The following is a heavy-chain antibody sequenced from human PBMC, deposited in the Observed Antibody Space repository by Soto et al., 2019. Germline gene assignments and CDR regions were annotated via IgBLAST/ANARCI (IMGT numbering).Heavy chain of an antibody. CDR1: GFTFSTYS. CDR3: ARDPRLDSSGWFWY. D-gene: IGHD6-19*01. CDR2: ISSSTTYV. Sequence: GGSLRLSCAASGFTFSTYSMSWVRQAPGKGLEWVSSISSSTTYVYYADSVKGRFTISRDNAKNSLYLQMNSLRAEDTAVYYCARDPRLDSSGWFWYWGQGTLVTVSS. J-gene: IGHJ4*02. V-gene: IGHV3-21*01.